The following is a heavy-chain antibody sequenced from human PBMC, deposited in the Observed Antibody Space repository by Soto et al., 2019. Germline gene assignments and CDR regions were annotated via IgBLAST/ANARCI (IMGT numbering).Heavy chain of an antibody. CDR3: ASIPRGSSFGWFDY. D-gene: IGHD5-18*01. V-gene: IGHV4-59*01. Sequence: QVQLQESGPGLVKPSETLSLTCTVSGGSISSYYWSWFRQPPGKGLEWIGYISHSGSTKYNPSLESRVTMXXXTXXHQFSLKLSFVTAADTAVYYCASIPRGSSFGWFDYWGQGSLVAVSS. CDR1: GGSISSYY. J-gene: IGHJ4*02. CDR2: ISHSGST.